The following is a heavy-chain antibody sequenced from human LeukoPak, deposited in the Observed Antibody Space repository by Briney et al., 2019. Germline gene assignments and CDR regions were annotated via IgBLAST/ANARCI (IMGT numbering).Heavy chain of an antibody. V-gene: IGHV4-39*01. CDR3: ARQGTWKYYFDY. CDR1: GGSISSSSYY. J-gene: IGHJ4*02. D-gene: IGHD1-1*01. Sequence: PSETLSLTCTVSGGSISSSSYYWGWIRQPPGKGLEWIGSIYYSGSTYYNPSLKSRVTISVDTSKNQFSLKLSSVTAADTDVYYCARQGTWKYYFDYWGQGTLVTVSS. CDR2: IYYSGST.